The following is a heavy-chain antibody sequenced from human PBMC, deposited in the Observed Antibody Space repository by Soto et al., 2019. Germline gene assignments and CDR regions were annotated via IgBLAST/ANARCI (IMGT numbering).Heavy chain of an antibody. CDR3: AGQKDAFSDRGGMDV. CDR2: VHYSGNT. J-gene: IGHJ6*02. D-gene: IGHD3-16*01. V-gene: IGHV4-59*08. CDR1: GGSISNFY. Sequence: QVQLQESGPGLVKPSETLSLTCTVSGGSISNFYWTWIRQPPGKGLEWLGNVHYSGNTNYNHPVISRLTPSVDTAKTHLSLHPTSVTAADTAVYYCAGQKDAFSDRGGMDVWGQGTTVTVYS.